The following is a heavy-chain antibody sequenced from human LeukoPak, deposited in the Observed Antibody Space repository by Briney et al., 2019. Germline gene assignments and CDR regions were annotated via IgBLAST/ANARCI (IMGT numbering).Heavy chain of an antibody. J-gene: IGHJ5*02. CDR2: INAGNGNT. CDR1: GYTFTSYA. CDR3: AREGYFDWLAGDWFDP. V-gene: IGHV1-3*03. D-gene: IGHD3-9*01. Sequence: ASVKVSCKASGYTFTSYAMHWVRQAPGQRLEWMGWINAGNGNTKYSQEFQGRVTITRDTSASTAYIELSSLRSEDTAVYYCAREGYFDWLAGDWFDPWGQGTLVTVSS.